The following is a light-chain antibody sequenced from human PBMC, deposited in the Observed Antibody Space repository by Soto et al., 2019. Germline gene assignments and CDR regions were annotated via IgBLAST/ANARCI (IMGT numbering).Light chain of an antibody. CDR1: QSVSRR. Sequence: IVLTHSPGTLSLSPVERATLSFSASQSVSRRLALYQQIPGQAPRLLIYDASNRATGIPARFSGSGSGTDFTLTICRLEPEDFAVYFCQQYGSSPWTFGQGTKVDIK. CDR3: QQYGSSPWT. V-gene: IGKV3-20*01. J-gene: IGKJ1*01. CDR2: DAS.